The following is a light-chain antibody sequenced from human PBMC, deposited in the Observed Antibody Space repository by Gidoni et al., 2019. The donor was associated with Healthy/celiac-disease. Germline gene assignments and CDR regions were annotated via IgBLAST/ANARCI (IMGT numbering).Light chain of an antibody. J-gene: IGLJ2*01. Sequence: SYVLTQPPSVSVAPGKTARITCGGNNMGSKSVHWYQQKPGQAPVLVIYYDSDRPSGIPERFSGSNSGNTATLTISRVEAGDEADYYCQVWDSSSDHPAFGGGTKLTVL. CDR2: YDS. V-gene: IGLV3-21*04. CDR3: QVWDSSSDHPA. CDR1: NMGSKS.